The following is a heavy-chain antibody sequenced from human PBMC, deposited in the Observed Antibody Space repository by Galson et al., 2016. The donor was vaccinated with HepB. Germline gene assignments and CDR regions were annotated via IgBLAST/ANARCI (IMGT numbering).Heavy chain of an antibody. CDR1: GFTFSSFW. V-gene: IGHV3-48*02. CDR3: GRDQGRTFDY. Sequence: SLRLSCAASGFTFSSFWMSWVRQAPGKGLEWISYISSSRNTMYYADSVEGRFAISRDNARNSLYLQMNSLRHEDTAVFYCGRDQGRTFDYWGQGTLGIVSS. CDR2: ISSSRNTM. J-gene: IGHJ4*02.